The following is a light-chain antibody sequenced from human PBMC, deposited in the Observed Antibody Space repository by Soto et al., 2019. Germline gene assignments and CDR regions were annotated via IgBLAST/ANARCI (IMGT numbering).Light chain of an antibody. Sequence: EIVLTQSPGSLSLSLGERATLSCRASQSINNRYLAWYQQKPGQAPRLLIYAASSRATGIPDRFSGSGSGTDFTLTISRLEPEDFAVYYCQQFGSSPVFTFGHGTKVDIK. CDR3: QQFGSSPVFT. J-gene: IGKJ3*01. V-gene: IGKV3-20*01. CDR2: AAS. CDR1: QSINNRY.